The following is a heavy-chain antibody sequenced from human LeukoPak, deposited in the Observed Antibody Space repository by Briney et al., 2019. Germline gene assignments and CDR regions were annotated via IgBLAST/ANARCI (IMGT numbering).Heavy chain of an antibody. CDR1: GVSISSGSNY. J-gene: IGHJ6*04. Sequence: SETLSLTCRVSGVSISSGSNYWGWIRQPPGKTLEWIGSIYSSGSTYYNSSLKSRVTISVDTSKNQFSLKLSSVTAADTAVYYCARHGRRQFGTNHRLSGRLDVWGKGTTVTISS. CDR3: ARHGRRQFGTNHRLSGRLDV. CDR2: IYSSGST. D-gene: IGHD1-14*01. V-gene: IGHV4-39*01.